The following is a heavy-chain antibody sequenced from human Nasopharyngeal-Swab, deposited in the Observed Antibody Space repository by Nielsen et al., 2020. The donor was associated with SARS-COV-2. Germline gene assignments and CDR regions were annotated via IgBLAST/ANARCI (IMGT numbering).Heavy chain of an antibody. CDR2: ISPYYGKT. CDR3: ARVDRVATTAKGFDY. Sequence: ASVKVSCKASGYTFSTYGLTWVRQAPGQGLEWVGWISPYYGKTNFPENFQGRVTMTTDASTSTAYMELMSLGSDDTAVYYCARVDRVATTAKGFDYWGQGTLVTVTS. D-gene: IGHD5-12*01. V-gene: IGHV1-18*01. CDR1: GYTFSTYG. J-gene: IGHJ4*02.